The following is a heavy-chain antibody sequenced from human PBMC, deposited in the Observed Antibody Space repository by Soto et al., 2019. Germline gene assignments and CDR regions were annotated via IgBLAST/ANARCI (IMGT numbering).Heavy chain of an antibody. Sequence: PGGSLRLSCSASGLSFNNYAMHWVRQAAGKGLKYVSSISSNGVSTYYADSVKGRFTISRDNSKNTLYLQMNSLRVEDTAVYYCVKDRVVNYWGQGALVTVSS. CDR2: ISSNGVST. J-gene: IGHJ4*02. V-gene: IGHV3-64D*06. CDR1: GLSFNNYA. CDR3: VKDRVVNY.